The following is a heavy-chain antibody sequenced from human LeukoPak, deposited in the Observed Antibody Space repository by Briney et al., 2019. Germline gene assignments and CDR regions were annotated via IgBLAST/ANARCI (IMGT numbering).Heavy chain of an antibody. CDR2: ISAYNGNT. D-gene: IGHD4-17*01. J-gene: IGHJ4*02. CDR3: ARSRGYGDFGY. CDR1: GYTFTSYA. Sequence: ASVKVSCKASGYTFTSYAMNWVRQAPGQGLEWMGWISAYNGNTNYAQKLQGRVTMTTDTSTSTAYMELRSLRSDDTAVYYCARSRGYGDFGYWGQGTLVTVSS. V-gene: IGHV1-18*01.